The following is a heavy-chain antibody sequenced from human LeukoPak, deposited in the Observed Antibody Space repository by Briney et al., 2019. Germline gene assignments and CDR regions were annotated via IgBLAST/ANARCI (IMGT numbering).Heavy chain of an antibody. CDR2: ISYDGSNK. CDR3: AKDQVISGGVGGWFDP. D-gene: IGHD3-10*01. CDR1: GFTFSSYG. J-gene: IGHJ5*02. V-gene: IGHV3-30*18. Sequence: PGGSLRLSCAASGFTFSSYGMHWVRQAPGKGLEWVAVISYDGSNKYYADSVKGRFTISRDNSKNTLYLQMNSLRAEDTAVYYCAKDQVISGGVGGWFDPWGQGTLVTVSS.